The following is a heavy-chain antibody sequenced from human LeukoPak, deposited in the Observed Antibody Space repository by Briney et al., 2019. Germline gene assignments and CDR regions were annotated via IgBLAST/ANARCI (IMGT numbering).Heavy chain of an antibody. V-gene: IGHV4-34*01. Sequence: SETLSLTCAVYGGSFSGYYWSWIRQPPGKGLEWIGEINHSGSTNYNPSLKSRVTISVDTSKNQFSLKLSSVTAEDTAVYYCARGEFLDGYNLADFDYWGQGTLVTVSS. J-gene: IGHJ4*02. CDR2: INHSGST. CDR3: ARGEFLDGYNLADFDY. CDR1: GGSFSGYY. D-gene: IGHD5-24*01.